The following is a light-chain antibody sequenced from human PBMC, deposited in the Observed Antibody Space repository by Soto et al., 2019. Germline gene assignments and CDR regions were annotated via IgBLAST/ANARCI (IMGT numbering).Light chain of an antibody. J-gene: IGLJ1*01. CDR1: SSDVGAHNY. CDR2: EVS. Sequence: QSALTQPASVSGSPGQSITISCTGASSDVGAHNYVSWYQQHPGKAPKLMIFEVSNRPSGVSNRFSGPKSGNTASLTASGLQAEDEADYYCSSFSSSSTLYVFGTGTKLTVL. V-gene: IGLV2-14*01. CDR3: SSFSSSSTLYV.